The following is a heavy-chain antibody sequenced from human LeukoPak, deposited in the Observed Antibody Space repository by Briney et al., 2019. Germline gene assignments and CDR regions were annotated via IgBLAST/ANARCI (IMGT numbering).Heavy chain of an antibody. V-gene: IGHV1-2*02. Sequence: ASVKVSCKASGYTFTSYDINWVRQATGQGLEWMGWINPNSGGTNYAQKFQGRVTMTRDTSISTAYMELSRLRSDDTAVYYCATNLGVWFEPFDYWGQGTLVTVSS. CDR3: ATNLGVWFEPFDY. D-gene: IGHD3-10*01. CDR1: GYTFTSYD. J-gene: IGHJ4*02. CDR2: INPNSGGT.